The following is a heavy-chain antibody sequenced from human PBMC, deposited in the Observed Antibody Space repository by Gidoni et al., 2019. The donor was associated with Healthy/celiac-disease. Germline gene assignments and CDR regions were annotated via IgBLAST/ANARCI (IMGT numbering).Heavy chain of an antibody. CDR1: GFTFSNAW. V-gene: IGHV3-15*01. D-gene: IGHD6-19*01. Sequence: EVQPVESGGGLVQPGGSLRLSCAASGFTFSNAWMSWVRQAPGKGLEWVGRIKSKTDGGTTDYAAPVKGRFTISRDDSKNTLYLQMNSLKTEDTAVYYCTTPGLRPSSGWYRSYYYYGMDVWGQGTTVTVSS. CDR3: TTPGLRPSSGWYRSYYYYGMDV. CDR2: IKSKTDGGTT. J-gene: IGHJ6*02.